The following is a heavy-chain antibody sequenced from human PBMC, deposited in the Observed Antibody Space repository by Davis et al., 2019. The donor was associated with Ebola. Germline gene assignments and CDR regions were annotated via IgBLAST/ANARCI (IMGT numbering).Heavy chain of an antibody. CDR2: ISTGSTFI. J-gene: IGHJ4*02. CDR3: ARDGYDSLGYDFDF. Sequence: PGGSLRLSCVAYGFTFRTYAMNWVRQAPGKGLEWVSSISTGSTFIYYADSVKGRFTISRDNAKSSLFLKLSSLRAEETAVYYCARDGYDSLGYDFDFWGQGTLVTVSS. D-gene: IGHD3-22*01. V-gene: IGHV3-21*01. CDR1: GFTFRTYA.